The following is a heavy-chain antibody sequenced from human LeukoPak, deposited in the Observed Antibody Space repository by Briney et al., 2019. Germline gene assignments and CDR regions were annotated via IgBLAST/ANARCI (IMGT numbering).Heavy chain of an antibody. CDR3: ARGLGNGSGSHQGY. Sequence: PGGSLRLSCAASGFTFSSYSMNWVRQAPGKGLEWVSSISSSSSYIYYADSVKGRFTISRDNAKNSLYLQMNSLRAEDTAVYYCARGLGNGSGSHQGYWGQGTLVTVSS. J-gene: IGHJ4*02. CDR2: ISSSSSYI. V-gene: IGHV3-21*01. D-gene: IGHD3-10*01. CDR1: GFTFSSYS.